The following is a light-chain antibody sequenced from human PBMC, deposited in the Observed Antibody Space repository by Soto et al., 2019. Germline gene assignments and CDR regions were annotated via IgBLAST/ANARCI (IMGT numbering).Light chain of an antibody. CDR1: ETVATN. CDR3: QQYFEWPPMT. J-gene: IGKJ1*01. V-gene: IGKV3-15*01. Sequence: EVMLIQSPATLSMSPGERATLSCRASETVATNLAWYQQKPGQAPRLLISGASTRAAGISDRFRVGGSGTEFTLTITSLRSEDSGTYYCQQYFEWPPMTFGQGTKVEI. CDR2: GAS.